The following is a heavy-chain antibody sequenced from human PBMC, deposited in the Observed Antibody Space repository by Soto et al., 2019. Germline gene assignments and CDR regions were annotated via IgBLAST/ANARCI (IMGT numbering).Heavy chain of an antibody. D-gene: IGHD7-27*01. Sequence: VRVSCKASGYRDSSYAMHWVRQAPGQRLEWMGWINAGYGNTKSSQKFQDRVTISRDTSASTAYMELTSLRSEDTAVYYCAKDTGDGTFDFRGQGTLVTVSS. J-gene: IGHJ4*02. V-gene: IGHV1-3*01. CDR3: AKDTGDGTFDF. CDR1: GYRDSSYA. CDR2: INAGYGNT.